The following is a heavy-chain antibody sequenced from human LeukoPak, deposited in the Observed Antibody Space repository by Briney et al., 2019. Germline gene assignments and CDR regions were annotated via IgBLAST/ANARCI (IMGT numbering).Heavy chain of an antibody. Sequence: GGSLRLSCAASGFTFSSYWMHWVRQAPGKGLVWVSRINSDGSSTSYADSVKSRFTISRDNAKNTLYLQMNSLRAEDTAVYYCARVEFGELSPYFDYWGQGTLVTVSS. CDR3: ARVEFGELSPYFDY. V-gene: IGHV3-74*01. CDR2: INSDGSST. D-gene: IGHD3-10*01. J-gene: IGHJ4*02. CDR1: GFTFSSYW.